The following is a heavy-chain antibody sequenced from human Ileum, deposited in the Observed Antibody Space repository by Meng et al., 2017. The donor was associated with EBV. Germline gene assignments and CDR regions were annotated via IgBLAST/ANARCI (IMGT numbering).Heavy chain of an antibody. J-gene: IGHJ4*02. D-gene: IGHD5-24*01. CDR3: VRTLERGDY. CDR1: DYTFSSYG. V-gene: IGHV1-8*02. CDR2: MNPKTGTA. Sequence: QVQLMQSGAGVKKPGASVKVSFKASDYTFSSYGQGLEWMGWMNPKTGTAHYAQKFQGRVSMTRDTSITTAYMELSSLTSEDTAVYYCVRTLERGDYWGQGTLVTVSS.